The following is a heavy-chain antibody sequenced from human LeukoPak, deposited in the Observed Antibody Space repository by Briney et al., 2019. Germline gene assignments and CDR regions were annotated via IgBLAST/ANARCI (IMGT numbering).Heavy chain of an antibody. Sequence: ASVKVSCKTSGYTFSGYYMNWVRQAPGQGLEWMGWIHPSTGNPAYAQGFTGRFVFSLDTSVSTTYLHISSLKAEDTAVYFCARAFQSLGGLSLPDYWGQGTLVTVSS. CDR1: GYTFSGYY. CDR3: ARAFQSLGGLSLPDY. J-gene: IGHJ4*02. V-gene: IGHV7-4-1*02. D-gene: IGHD3-16*02. CDR2: IHPSTGNP.